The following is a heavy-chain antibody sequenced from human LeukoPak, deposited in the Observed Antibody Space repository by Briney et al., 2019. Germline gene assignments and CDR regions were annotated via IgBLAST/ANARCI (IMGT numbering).Heavy chain of an antibody. D-gene: IGHD1-26*01. J-gene: IGHJ5*02. CDR1: GYTFTSYG. CDR3: ARDLAGIVGVTAWFDP. CDR2: ISAYNGNT. Sequence: ASVKVSCKASGYTFTSYGINWVRQAPGQGLEWMGWISAYNGNTNYAQKLQGRVTMTTDTSTSTAYMELRSLRFDDTAVYYCARDLAGIVGVTAWFDPWGQGTLVTVSS. V-gene: IGHV1-18*01.